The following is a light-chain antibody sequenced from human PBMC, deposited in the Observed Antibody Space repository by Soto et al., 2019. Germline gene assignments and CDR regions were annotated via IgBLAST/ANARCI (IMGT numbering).Light chain of an antibody. CDR3: QQSYSTLA. Sequence: DFQMTQSPSSLSASVGDRVTITCLASQSISSYLNWYQQKPGKAPKLLIYAASSLQSGVPSRFSGSGSGTDFTLTISSLQPEDFATYYCQQSYSTLAFGGGTKV. V-gene: IGKV1-39*01. CDR2: AAS. CDR1: QSISSY. J-gene: IGKJ4*01.